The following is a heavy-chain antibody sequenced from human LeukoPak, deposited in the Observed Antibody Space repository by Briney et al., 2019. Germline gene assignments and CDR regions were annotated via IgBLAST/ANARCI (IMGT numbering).Heavy chain of an antibody. V-gene: IGHV3-74*01. J-gene: IGHJ4*02. D-gene: IGHD4-17*01. CDR2: INSDGSIT. CDR3: ARNLGLRDDY. CDR1: GFTFSSYW. Sequence: PGGSLRLSCAASGFTFSSYWMHWVRQAPGKGLVWVSRINSDGSITSYADSVKGRFTISRDNAKNTLYLQMNSLRAEDMAIYYCARNLGLRDDYWGQGTLVTVPS.